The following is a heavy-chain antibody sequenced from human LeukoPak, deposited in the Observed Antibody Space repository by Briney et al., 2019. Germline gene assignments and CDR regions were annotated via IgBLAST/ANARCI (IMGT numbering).Heavy chain of an antibody. V-gene: IGHV3-23*01. CDR2: LSDSGVYT. CDR1: GFTFSNYA. D-gene: IGHD4-17*01. J-gene: IGHJ4*02. Sequence: GGSLRLSCAASGFTFSNYAMTWVRQAPGKGLEWVSILSDSGVYTYYADSVKGRFTISRDNSNNMLYLQMNSLRAEDTAVYYCAKKAHYDAYAKYFDYWGQGTLVTVSS. CDR3: AKKAHYDAYAKYFDY.